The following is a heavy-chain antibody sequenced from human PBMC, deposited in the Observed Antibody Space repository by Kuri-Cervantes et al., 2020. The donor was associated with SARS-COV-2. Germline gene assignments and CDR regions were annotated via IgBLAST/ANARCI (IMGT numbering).Heavy chain of an antibody. D-gene: IGHD2-15*01. V-gene: IGHV3-30*02. CDR2: IRYDGSNK. CDR1: GFTFSSYG. Sequence: GGSLRLSCAASGFTFSSYGMRWVRQAPGKGLEWVAFIRYDGSNKYYADSVKGRFTISRDNSKNTLYLQMNSLRAEDTAVYYCAKVGAGYCSGGSCDSVVVDWGQGTLVTVSS. J-gene: IGHJ4*02. CDR3: AKVGAGYCSGGSCDSVVVD.